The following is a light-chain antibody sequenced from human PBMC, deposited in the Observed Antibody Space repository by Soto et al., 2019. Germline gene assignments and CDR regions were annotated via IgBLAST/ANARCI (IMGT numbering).Light chain of an antibody. Sequence: DIVMTQSPLSLAVTPGEPAFISCRSSQSLLHNNGYNYLDWYLQKPGQSPQLLIYLGSNRASGVPDRFSGSGSGTEFTLKISRVEADDVGVYYCMQALQTPWYTFGQGTKLEIK. J-gene: IGKJ2*01. CDR3: MQALQTPWYT. V-gene: IGKV2-28*01. CDR1: QSLLHNNGYNY. CDR2: LGS.